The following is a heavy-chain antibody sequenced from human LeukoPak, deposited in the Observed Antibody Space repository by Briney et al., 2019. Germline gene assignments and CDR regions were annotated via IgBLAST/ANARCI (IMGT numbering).Heavy chain of an antibody. CDR1: GYSFTSYW. V-gene: IGHV5-10-1*01. J-gene: IGHJ3*02. CDR3: ARLRYYDSSGFDAFDI. CDR2: IDPSDSYT. D-gene: IGHD3-22*01. Sequence: KPGESLRISCKGSGYSFTSYWISWVRQLPGKGLEWMGRIDPSDSYTNYSPSFQGHVTISADKSISTAYLQWSSLKASDTAMYYCARLRYYDSSGFDAFDIWGQGTMVTVSS.